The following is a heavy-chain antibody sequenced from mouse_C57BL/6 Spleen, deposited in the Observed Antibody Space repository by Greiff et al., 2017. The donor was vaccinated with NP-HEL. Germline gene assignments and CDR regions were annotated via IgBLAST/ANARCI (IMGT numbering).Heavy chain of an antibody. CDR2: IYPGDGDT. CDR1: GYAFSSSW. V-gene: IGHV1-82*01. Sequence: VKLQESGPELVKPGASVKISCKASGYAFSSSWMNWVKQRPGKGLEWIGRIYPGDGDTNYNGKFKGKATLTADKSSSTAYMQLSSLTSEDSAVYFCARGTSYDYDGDFAYWGQGTLVTVSA. J-gene: IGHJ3*01. D-gene: IGHD2-4*01. CDR3: ARGTSYDYDGDFAY.